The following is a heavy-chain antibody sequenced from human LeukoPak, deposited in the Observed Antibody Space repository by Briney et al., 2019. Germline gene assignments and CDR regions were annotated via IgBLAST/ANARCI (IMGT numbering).Heavy chain of an antibody. V-gene: IGHV3-23*01. CDR3: ASTYRLLPIN. J-gene: IGHJ4*02. D-gene: IGHD2-2*01. Sequence: AASLRLSCAASGFTFSSYAMSWLRPAPGKGLEWVSAISSSGGSTYYADSVKGRFTISRDNSKNTLYLQMNSLRAEDTAVYYCASTYRLLPINWGQGTLVTVSS. CDR1: GFTFSSYA. CDR2: ISSSGGST.